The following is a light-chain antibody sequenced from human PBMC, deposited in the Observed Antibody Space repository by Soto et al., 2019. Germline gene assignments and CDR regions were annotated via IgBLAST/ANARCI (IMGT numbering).Light chain of an antibody. CDR1: QGIGTW. V-gene: IGKV1D-16*01. CDR2: GAS. Sequence: DIQLTQSPSSLSASVGDTVTITCRASQGIGTWLAWFQQRPGQAPKSLIYGASTLQGGVPSRFSARRSGTDFTLTVTGLQPEDFATYYCQQYDFYPRTFGGGTKVEIK. J-gene: IGKJ4*01. CDR3: QQYDFYPRT.